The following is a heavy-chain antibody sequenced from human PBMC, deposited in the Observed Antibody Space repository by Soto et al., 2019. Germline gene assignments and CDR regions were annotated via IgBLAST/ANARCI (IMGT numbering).Heavy chain of an antibody. J-gene: IGHJ4*02. D-gene: IGHD6-13*01. V-gene: IGHV4-59*01. CDR3: ARYRREAVAGYTLDN. Sequence: SETLSLTXTVSGGSISSNYWTWIRQPPGKGLEWIGYVYNSGSTNYNPSLKSRVTISEDTSKSQFSLKVNSMTAADTAVYYCARYRREAVAGYTLDNWGQGILVTVSS. CDR1: GGSISSNY. CDR2: VYNSGST.